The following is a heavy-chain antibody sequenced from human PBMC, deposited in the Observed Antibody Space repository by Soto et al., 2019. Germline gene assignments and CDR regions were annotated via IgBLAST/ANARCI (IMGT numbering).Heavy chain of an antibody. Sequence: ASVKVSCKASGYTFTSYGISWVRQAPGQGLEWMGWISAYNGNTNYAQKLQGRVTMTTDTSTSTAYMELRSLTSDDTAVYYCARWGPLIAAAANPFYYYGMDVWGQGTTVTVSS. D-gene: IGHD6-13*01. J-gene: IGHJ6*02. CDR2: ISAYNGNT. CDR1: GYTFTSYG. V-gene: IGHV1-18*04. CDR3: ARWGPLIAAAANPFYYYGMDV.